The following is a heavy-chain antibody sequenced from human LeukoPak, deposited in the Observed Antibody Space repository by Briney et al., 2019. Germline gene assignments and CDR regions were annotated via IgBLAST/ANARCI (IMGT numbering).Heavy chain of an antibody. D-gene: IGHD3-22*01. Sequence: PGGSLRLSCAASGFTFSSYEMNWVRQAPGKGLEWVSYISSSGSTIYYAGSVKGRFTISRDNAKNSLYLQMNSLRAEDTAVYYCAREVLSTGFPIGPYYYDSSGYRRHFDYWGQGTLVTVSS. CDR2: ISSSGSTI. J-gene: IGHJ4*02. V-gene: IGHV3-48*03. CDR1: GFTFSSYE. CDR3: AREVLSTGFPIGPYYYDSSGYRRHFDY.